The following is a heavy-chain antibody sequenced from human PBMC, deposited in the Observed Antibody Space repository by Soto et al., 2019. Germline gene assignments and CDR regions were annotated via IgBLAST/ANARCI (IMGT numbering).Heavy chain of an antibody. J-gene: IGHJ6*02. Sequence: GGSLRLSCAASGFTFSSYAMHWVRQAPCKGLEWVGFIWYDGSNTFYAESVKGRFTISRDNSKNTVYLQMNSLRAEDTAVYYCAKDVLRFLEWLAFYGMDVWGQGTTVTVSS. CDR3: AKDVLRFLEWLAFYGMDV. V-gene: IGHV3-30*02. D-gene: IGHD3-3*01. CDR2: IWYDGSNT. CDR1: GFTFSSYA.